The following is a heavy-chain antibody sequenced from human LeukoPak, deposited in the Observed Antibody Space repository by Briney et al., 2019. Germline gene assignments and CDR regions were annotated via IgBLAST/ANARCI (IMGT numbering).Heavy chain of an antibody. CDR2: ISSSSSYI. J-gene: IGHJ4*02. CDR3: AKGGSSSYDY. CDR1: GFTFSSYS. D-gene: IGHD6-13*01. V-gene: IGHV3-21*04. Sequence: GGSLRLSCAASGFTFSSYSMNWVRQAPGKGLEWVSSISSSSSYIYYADSVKGRFTISRDNSKNTLYLQMNSLRAEDTAVYYCAKGGSSSYDYWGQGTLVTVSS.